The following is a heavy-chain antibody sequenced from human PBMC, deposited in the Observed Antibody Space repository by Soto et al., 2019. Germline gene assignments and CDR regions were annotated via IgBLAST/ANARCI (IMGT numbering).Heavy chain of an antibody. J-gene: IGHJ4*02. CDR3: ARGRYGDY. Sequence: QVHLVQSGAEVKKPGASVKVSCKGSGYAFTTYGITWVRQAPGQGLEWMGWISAHNGNTNYAQKLQGRVTVTRDTSTSTTYMELRSLRSDDPAVYYCARGRYGDYWGQGARVIVSS. CDR1: GYAFTTYG. CDR2: ISAHNGNT. D-gene: IGHD1-1*01. V-gene: IGHV1-18*01.